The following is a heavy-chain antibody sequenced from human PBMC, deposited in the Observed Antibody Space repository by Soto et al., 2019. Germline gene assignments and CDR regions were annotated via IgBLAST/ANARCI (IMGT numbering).Heavy chain of an antibody. CDR2: IYYSGST. J-gene: IGHJ5*02. CDR3: ARRVFS. V-gene: IGHV4-31*03. CDR1: GGSINSGGYY. Sequence: QVQLQESGPGLVKPSQTLSLTCTVSGGSINSGGYYWNWIGQHPGKGLEWIGYIYYSGSTYYYPSINSRVTISEATSKNQFYLKLSSVTAADPAVYYCARRVFSWGQGTLVTVSS.